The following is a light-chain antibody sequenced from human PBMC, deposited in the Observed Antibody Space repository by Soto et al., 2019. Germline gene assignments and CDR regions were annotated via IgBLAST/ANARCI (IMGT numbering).Light chain of an antibody. CDR2: GAS. CDR1: ESVSSSY. V-gene: IGKV3-20*01. J-gene: IGKJ2*01. CDR3: QQVYSFPHT. Sequence: EIVLTQSPGTLSLSPGERATLSCRASESVSSSYLAWYQQKPGQAPRLLIFGASSRATGTPDRFSGSGSGTDFTLTISRLEPEDFATYYCQQVYSFPHTFGQGTKLEV.